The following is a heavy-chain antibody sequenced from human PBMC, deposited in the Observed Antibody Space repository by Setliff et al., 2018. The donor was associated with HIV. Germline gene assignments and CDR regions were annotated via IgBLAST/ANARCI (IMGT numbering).Heavy chain of an antibody. V-gene: IGHV3-15*01. J-gene: IGHJ4*02. CDR1: GFTFSNAW. Sequence: GGSLRLSCAASGFTFSNAWMSWVRQAPGKGLEWVGRIKSKTDGGTTDYAAPVKGRFTISRDDSKNTLYLQINSLRCDDTAVYYCARDRDFDYFRDGSNDFDYWGQGTLVTVSS. CDR2: IKSKTDGGTT. CDR3: ARDRDFDYFRDGSNDFDY. D-gene: IGHD4-17*01.